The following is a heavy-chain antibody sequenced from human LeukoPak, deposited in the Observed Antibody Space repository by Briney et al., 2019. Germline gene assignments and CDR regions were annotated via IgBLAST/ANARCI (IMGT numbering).Heavy chain of an antibody. Sequence: GGSLRLSCAASGFTFSSYAMSWVRQAPGKGLEWVSAISGSGGSTYYADSVKGRFTISRDNSKNTLYLQMNSLRVEDTAVYYCARGNPLEDYFDYWGQGTLVTVSS. CDR1: GFTFSSYA. CDR2: ISGSGGST. D-gene: IGHD5-24*01. J-gene: IGHJ4*02. CDR3: ARGNPLEDYFDY. V-gene: IGHV3-23*01.